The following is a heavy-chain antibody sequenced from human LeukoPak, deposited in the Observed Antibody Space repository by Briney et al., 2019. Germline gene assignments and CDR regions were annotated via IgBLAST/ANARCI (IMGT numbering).Heavy chain of an antibody. CDR3: ARPGSSYYDYYYYGMDV. V-gene: IGHV4-4*02. Sequence: SWVRQPPGKGLEWIGEIYHSGSTNYNPSLKSRVTISVDKSKNQFSLKLSSVTAADTAVYYCARPGSSYYDYYYYGMDVWGQGTTVTVSS. CDR2: IYHSGST. J-gene: IGHJ6*02. D-gene: IGHD3-22*01.